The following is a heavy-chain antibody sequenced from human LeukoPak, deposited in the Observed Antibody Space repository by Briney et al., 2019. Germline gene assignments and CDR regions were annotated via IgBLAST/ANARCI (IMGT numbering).Heavy chain of an antibody. J-gene: IGHJ4*02. D-gene: IGHD3-10*01. V-gene: IGHV4-39*01. CDR2: IYYTGNT. CDR3: ARPGTSLH. CDR1: GGSISSSSYF. Sequence: SETLSLTCIVSGGSISSSSYFWGWIRQPPGKGLEWIGSIYYTGNTYYDPSLKSRVTISVDTTKNQFSLKLRSVTAADTAMYYCARPGTSLHWGQGTLATVSS.